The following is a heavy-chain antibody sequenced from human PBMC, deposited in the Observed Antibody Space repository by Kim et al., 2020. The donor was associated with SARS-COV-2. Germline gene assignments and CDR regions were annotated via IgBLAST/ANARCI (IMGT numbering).Heavy chain of an antibody. J-gene: IGHJ6*02. CDR2: IYYSGST. CDR3: ASQDMYYYGMDV. V-gene: IGHV4-39*01. Sequence: SETLSLTCTVSGGSISSSSYYWGWIRQPPGKGLEWIGSIYYSGSTYYNPSLKSRVTISVDTSKNQFSLKLSSVTAADTAVYYCASQDMYYYGMDVWGQGTTVTVSS. CDR1: GGSISSSSYY. D-gene: IGHD2-15*01.